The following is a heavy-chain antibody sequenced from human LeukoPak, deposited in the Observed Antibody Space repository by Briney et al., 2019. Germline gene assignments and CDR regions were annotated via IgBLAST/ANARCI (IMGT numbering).Heavy chain of an antibody. V-gene: IGHV4-38-2*01. Sequence: SETLSLTCAVSGYSISSGYYWGWIRQPPGKGLEWIGSIYYSGSTYYNPSLKSRVTISVDTSKNQFSLKLSSVTAADTAVYYCARQYTGIDYWGQGTLVTVSS. CDR1: GYSISSGYY. D-gene: IGHD2-2*02. CDR2: IYYSGST. J-gene: IGHJ4*02. CDR3: ARQYTGIDY.